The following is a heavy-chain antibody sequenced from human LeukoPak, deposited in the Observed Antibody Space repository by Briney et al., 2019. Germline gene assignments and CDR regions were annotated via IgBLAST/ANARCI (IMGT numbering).Heavy chain of an antibody. CDR2: MNPNSGNT. J-gene: IGHJ6*03. V-gene: IGHV1-8*01. CDR1: GYTFTSYD. D-gene: IGHD3-10*01. Sequence: ASVKVSRKASGYTFTSYDINWVRQATGQGLEWMGWMNPNSGNTGYAQKFQGRVTMTRNTSISTAYMELSSLRSEDTAVYYCARVPRITMVRGPRHYYYYMDVWGKGTTVTVSS. CDR3: ARVPRITMVRGPRHYYYYMDV.